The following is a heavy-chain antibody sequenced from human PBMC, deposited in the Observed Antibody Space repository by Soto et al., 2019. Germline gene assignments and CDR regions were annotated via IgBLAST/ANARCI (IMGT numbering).Heavy chain of an antibody. J-gene: IGHJ3*02. CDR1: GGTLSDHG. CDR3: ARGVYGSVKYYTGPSAFDN. Sequence: HVLLEQSGAEVKKPGSSVKVSCKASGGTLSDHGVAWLRQAPGQGLEWIGGTIPVFNTAKYAQKFQCRVTVTADKFTNMAYMELSSLRSEDTAFYFCARGVYGSVKYYTGPSAFDNLVQGTMVIIST. CDR2: TIPVFNTA. D-gene: IGHD3-10*01. V-gene: IGHV1-69*06.